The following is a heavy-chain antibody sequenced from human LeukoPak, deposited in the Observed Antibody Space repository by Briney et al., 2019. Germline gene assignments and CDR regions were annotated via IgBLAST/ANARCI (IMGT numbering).Heavy chain of an antibody. Sequence: SETLSLTCTVSGGSISSYYWSWIRQPPGKGLEWIGYIYYSGNTSYNPSLKSRVTISVDTSKNQFSLKLSSVTAADTAVYYCARHAAFAEYQSHLTHFDYWGQGTLVTVSS. CDR1: GGSISSYY. D-gene: IGHD2-2*01. J-gene: IGHJ4*02. CDR3: ARHAAFAEYQSHLTHFDY. V-gene: IGHV4-59*08. CDR2: IYYSGNT.